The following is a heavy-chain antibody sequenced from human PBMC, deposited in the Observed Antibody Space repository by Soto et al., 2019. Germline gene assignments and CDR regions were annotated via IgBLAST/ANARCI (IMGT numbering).Heavy chain of an antibody. Sequence: QVQLVESGGGVVQPGRSLRLSCAASGFTFNNYGMHWARQAPGKGLEWVEAISNDGSDKYYADSVKGRLTISRDNSKNTVFLQMSRLTAEDTAVYYCAKDQARAASHGIDWGQGTMVTVSS. CDR1: GFTFNNYG. D-gene: IGHD6-13*01. J-gene: IGHJ3*01. CDR2: ISNDGSDK. CDR3: AKDQARAASHGID. V-gene: IGHV3-30*18.